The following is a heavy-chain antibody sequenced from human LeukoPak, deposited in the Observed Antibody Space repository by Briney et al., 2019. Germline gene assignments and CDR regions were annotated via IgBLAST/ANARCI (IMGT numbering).Heavy chain of an antibody. Sequence: GGSLRLSCAASGFSFSTHGMHWVRQAPDKGLEWVAVISYDGSNKYYADSVKGRFTISRDNSKNTLYLQMNSLRSDDTAVYHCAKDGWGTTMGVGPDAFNIWGQGTMVTVSS. CDR2: ISYDGSNK. CDR1: GFSFSTHG. V-gene: IGHV3-30*18. CDR3: AKDGWGTTMGVGPDAFNI. D-gene: IGHD1/OR15-1a*01. J-gene: IGHJ3*02.